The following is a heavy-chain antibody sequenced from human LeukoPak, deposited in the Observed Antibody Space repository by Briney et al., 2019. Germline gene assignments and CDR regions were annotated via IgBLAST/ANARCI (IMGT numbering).Heavy chain of an antibody. CDR2: ISSSSSTI. CDR3: AKGIWFGELSAFDI. J-gene: IGHJ3*02. V-gene: IGHV3-48*01. CDR1: GFTFCSYS. Sequence: GGSLRLSCAASGFTFCSYSMNWVREAPGKGMEWVSYISSSSSTIYYADSVKGRFTISRDNAKNSLYLQMKSLRAEDTAVYYCAKGIWFGELSAFDIWGQGTMVTVSS. D-gene: IGHD3-10*01.